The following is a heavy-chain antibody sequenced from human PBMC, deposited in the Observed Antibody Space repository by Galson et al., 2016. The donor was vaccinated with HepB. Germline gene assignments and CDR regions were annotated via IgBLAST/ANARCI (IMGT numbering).Heavy chain of an antibody. J-gene: IGHJ3*01. CDR1: GFVFDDHY. D-gene: IGHD4/OR15-4a*01. Sequence: SLRLSCAASGFVFDDHYMGWIRQAPGTGLEWVSYISGLNTYIKYADSVKGRFTISRDNARNSVFLQMDNLRAEDTAVYYCARRNDYVCFDLWGQGTMVTVSS. V-gene: IGHV3-11*06. CDR3: ARRNDYVCFDL. CDR2: ISGLNTYI.